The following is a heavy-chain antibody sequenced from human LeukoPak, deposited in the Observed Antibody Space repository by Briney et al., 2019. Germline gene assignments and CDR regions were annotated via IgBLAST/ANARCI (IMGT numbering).Heavy chain of an antibody. CDR2: INHSGST. D-gene: IGHD3-22*01. CDR3: AVSTAVYYDSSVHFDY. CDR1: GGSFSGYY. J-gene: IGHJ4*02. V-gene: IGHV4-34*01. Sequence: SETLSLTCAVYGGSFSGYYWSWIRQPPGKGLEWIGEINHSGSTNYNPSLKSRVTISVDTSKNQFSLKLSSVTAADTAVYYCAVSTAVYYDSSVHFDYWGQGTLVTVSS.